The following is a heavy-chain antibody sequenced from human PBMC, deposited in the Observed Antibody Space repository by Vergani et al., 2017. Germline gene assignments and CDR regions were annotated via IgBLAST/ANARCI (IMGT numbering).Heavy chain of an antibody. V-gene: IGHV3-33*01. J-gene: IGHJ6*02. D-gene: IGHD2-21*02. CDR3: ARERNIVVVTARGYGMDV. Sequence: QVQLVESGGGVVQPGRSLRLSCAASGFTFSSYGMHWVRQAPVKGLEWVAVIWYDGSNKYYADSVKGRFTISRDNSKNTLYLQMNSLRSEDTAVYYCARERNIVVVTARGYGMDVWGQGTTVTVSS. CDR2: IWYDGSNK. CDR1: GFTFSSYG.